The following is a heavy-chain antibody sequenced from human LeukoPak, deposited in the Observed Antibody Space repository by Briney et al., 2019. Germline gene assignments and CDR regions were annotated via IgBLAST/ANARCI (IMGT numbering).Heavy chain of an antibody. V-gene: IGHV4-39*01. CDR3: ARQSGSYGVYYYYMGV. D-gene: IGHD1-26*01. Sequence: WETLSLTCTVSGVSFSSSNSYWGWIRQPPGKGLDWIGSIYYSGSTYYNPSLKSRATISVDTSNNQFSLKLRSVTAADTAVYYCARQSGSYGVYYYYMGVWGKETTLTISS. J-gene: IGHJ6*03. CDR1: GVSFSSSNSY. CDR2: IYYSGST.